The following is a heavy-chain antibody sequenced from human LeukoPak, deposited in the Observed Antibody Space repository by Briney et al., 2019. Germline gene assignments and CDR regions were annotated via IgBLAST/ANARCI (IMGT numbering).Heavy chain of an antibody. D-gene: IGHD5-12*01. V-gene: IGHV4-34*01. CDR3: ARLRSGYSGYDFIDY. J-gene: IGHJ4*02. CDR1: GGSFSGYY. Sequence: PSETLSLTCAVYGGSFSGYYWSWIRQPPGKGLEWIGEINHSGSTNYNPSLKSRVTISVDTSKNQFSLKLSSVTAADTAVYYCARLRSGYSGYDFIDYWGQGTLVTVSS. CDR2: INHSGST.